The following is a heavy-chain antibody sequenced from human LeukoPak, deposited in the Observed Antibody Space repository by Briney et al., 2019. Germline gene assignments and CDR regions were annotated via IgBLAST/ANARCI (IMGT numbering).Heavy chain of an antibody. D-gene: IGHD2-2*01. CDR3: ARGPIVVVPAATGGPYYYYYMDV. CDR2: IIPIFGTA. V-gene: IGHV1-69*05. J-gene: IGHJ6*03. CDR1: GGTFSSYA. Sequence: GASVKVSCKASGGTFSSYAISWVRQAPGQGLEWMGGIIPIFGTANYAQKFQGRVTITTDESTSTAYMELSSLRSEDTAVYYCARGPIVVVPAATGGPYYYYYMDVWGKGTTVTVSS.